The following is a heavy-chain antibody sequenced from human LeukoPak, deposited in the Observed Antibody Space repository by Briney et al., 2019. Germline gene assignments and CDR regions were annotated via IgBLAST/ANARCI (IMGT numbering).Heavy chain of an antibody. J-gene: IGHJ4*02. D-gene: IGHD3-22*01. Sequence: GGSLRLSCAASGFTFSSYAMSWVRQAPGEGLEWVSAVSGSGGSTYYADSVKGRVTISRDNSKNTLYLQMNSLRAEDTAVYYCAKKGRYYDSSGYYSLDYWGQGTLVTVSS. CDR1: GFTFSSYA. CDR2: VSGSGGST. V-gene: IGHV3-23*01. CDR3: AKKGRYYDSSGYYSLDY.